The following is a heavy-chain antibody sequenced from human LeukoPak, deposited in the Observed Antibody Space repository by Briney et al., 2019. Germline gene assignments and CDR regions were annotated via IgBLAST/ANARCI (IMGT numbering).Heavy chain of an antibody. CDR3: AKDLRLVGTVTYYFDY. J-gene: IGHJ4*02. Sequence: GGSLRLSCAASGFTFSSYGMHWVRQAPGKGLEWVAFIRCDGSNKYYADSVKGRFTISRDNSKNTLYLQMNSLRAEDTAVYYCAKDLRLVGTVTYYFDYWGQGTLVTVSS. V-gene: IGHV3-30*02. CDR1: GFTFSSYG. CDR2: IRCDGSNK. D-gene: IGHD4-17*01.